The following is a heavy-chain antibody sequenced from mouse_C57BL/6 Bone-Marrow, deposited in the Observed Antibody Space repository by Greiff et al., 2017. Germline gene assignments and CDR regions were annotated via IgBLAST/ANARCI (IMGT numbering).Heavy chain of an antibody. Sequence: DVKLQESGPVLVKPGASVKMSCKASGYTFTDYYMNWVKQSHGKSLEWIGVINPYNGGTSYNQKFKGKATLTVDKSSSTAYMELNSLTSEDSAVYYCARGGDYDVRDYWGQGTSVTVSS. D-gene: IGHD2-4*01. CDR1: GYTFTDYY. CDR2: INPYNGGT. J-gene: IGHJ4*01. V-gene: IGHV1-19*01. CDR3: ARGGDYDVRDY.